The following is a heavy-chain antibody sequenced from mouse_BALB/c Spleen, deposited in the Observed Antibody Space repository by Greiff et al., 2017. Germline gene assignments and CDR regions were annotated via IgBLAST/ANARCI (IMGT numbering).Heavy chain of an antibody. CDR1: GYTFTSYW. Sequence: VQLQQSGAELAKPGASVKMSCKASGYTFTSYWMHWVKQRPGQGLEWIGYINPSTGYTEYNQKFKDKATLTADKSSSTAYMQLSSLTSEDFAVYYCTLYGRGYWGQGTTLTVSS. CDR2: INPSTGYT. J-gene: IGHJ2*01. V-gene: IGHV1-7*01. D-gene: IGHD1-1*01. CDR3: TLYGRGY.